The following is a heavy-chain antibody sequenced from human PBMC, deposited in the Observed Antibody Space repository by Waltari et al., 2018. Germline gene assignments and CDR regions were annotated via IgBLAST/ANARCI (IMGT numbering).Heavy chain of an antibody. CDR3: AKMAAKVGAHDAFDI. Sequence: QVQLQESGPGLIKPSETLSLTCTVPGGSVTSYSWRWIRQPAGKGLEWIGRIYANGNTNYNPSLKTRVTMSEDMSKNQVSLSLTSVTAADTAVYYCAKMAAKVGAHDAFDIWGQGTMVTVSS. D-gene: IGHD1-26*01. CDR2: IYANGNT. V-gene: IGHV4-4*07. CDR1: GGSVTSYS. J-gene: IGHJ3*02.